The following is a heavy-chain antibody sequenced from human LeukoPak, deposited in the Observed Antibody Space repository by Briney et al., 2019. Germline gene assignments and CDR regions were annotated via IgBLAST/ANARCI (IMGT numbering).Heavy chain of an antibody. CDR3: ARENYYGSGSSPGEFDY. D-gene: IGHD3-10*01. V-gene: IGHV3-21*04. Sequence: GGSLRLSCAASGITFSTYSMNWVRQAPGKGLEWVSFISSSSSYIYYADPVKGRFTISRDNAKNSLYLQMNSLRVEDTAVYYCARENYYGSGSSPGEFDYWGQGTLVTVSS. CDR1: GITFSTYS. CDR2: ISSSSSYI. J-gene: IGHJ4*02.